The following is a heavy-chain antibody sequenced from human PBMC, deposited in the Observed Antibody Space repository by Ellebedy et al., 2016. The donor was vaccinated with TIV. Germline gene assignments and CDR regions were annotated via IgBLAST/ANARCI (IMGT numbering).Heavy chain of an antibody. V-gene: IGHV3-7*01. J-gene: IGHJ5*02. CDR2: IYQDGSDQ. CDR3: ARRGSYGDYAVQINSWLDT. Sequence: GGSLRLSCAASGFSFRSYWMSWVRQAPGKGLEWVANIYQDGSDQYYVDSVKGRFTISRDNVNKSLFLQMNSLRVEDTAVYYCARRGSYGDYAVQINSWLDTWGQGTRVTVSS. D-gene: IGHD4-17*01. CDR1: GFSFRSYW.